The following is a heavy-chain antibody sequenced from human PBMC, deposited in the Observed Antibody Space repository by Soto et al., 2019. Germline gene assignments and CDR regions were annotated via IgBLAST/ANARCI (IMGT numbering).Heavy chain of an antibody. D-gene: IGHD4-17*01. Sequence: ASVKVSCKASGYTFTSYGISWVRQAPGQGLEWMGWISAYNGNTNYAQKLQGRVTMTTDTSTSTAYMELRSLRSDDTAVYYCARVKGDYGDCHSDYWGQGTLVTVAS. CDR3: ARVKGDYGDCHSDY. CDR1: GYTFTSYG. J-gene: IGHJ4*02. V-gene: IGHV1-18*01. CDR2: ISAYNGNT.